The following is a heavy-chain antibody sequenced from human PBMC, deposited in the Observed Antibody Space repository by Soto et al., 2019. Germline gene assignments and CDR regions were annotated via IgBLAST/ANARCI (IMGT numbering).Heavy chain of an antibody. CDR1: GGSISSSSYY. CDR2: IYYSGST. V-gene: IGHV4-39*01. J-gene: IGHJ3*02. CDR3: ARFETYYGSGSDAFDI. D-gene: IGHD3-10*01. Sequence: QLQLQESGPGLVKPSETLSLTCTVSGGSISSSSYYWGWIRQPPGKGLEWIGSIYYSGSTYYNPSLKSRVTISVDMSKNQFSLKLSSVTAADTAVYYCARFETYYGSGSDAFDIWGQGTMVTVSS.